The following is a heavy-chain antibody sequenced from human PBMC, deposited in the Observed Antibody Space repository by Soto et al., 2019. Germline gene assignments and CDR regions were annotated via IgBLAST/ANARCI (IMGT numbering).Heavy chain of an antibody. D-gene: IGHD6-19*01. Sequence: QVQLVQSGAEVKKPGSSVKVSCKASGGTFSSYAISWVRQAPGQGLEWMGGIIPIFGTANYAQKFQGRVMSTADESASTAYMELSSLRSEDTAVYYCASRDSAGPDAFDIWGQGTMVTVSS. CDR3: ASRDSAGPDAFDI. CDR1: GGTFSSYA. V-gene: IGHV1-69*12. J-gene: IGHJ3*02. CDR2: IIPIFGTA.